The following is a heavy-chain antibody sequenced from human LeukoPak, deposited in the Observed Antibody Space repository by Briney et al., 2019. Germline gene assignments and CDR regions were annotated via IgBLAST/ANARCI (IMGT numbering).Heavy chain of an antibody. D-gene: IGHD3-22*01. CDR3: AKDSYDSSGYHLGFDY. V-gene: IGHV1-2*02. CDR2: INPNSGGT. CDR1: GYTFTGYY. J-gene: IGHJ4*02. Sequence: GASVKVSCKASGYTFTGYYMHWVRQAPGQGLEWMGWINPNSGGTNYAQKFQGRVTMTRDTSISTAYMELSRLRSDDTALYYCAKDSYDSSGYHLGFDYWGQGTLVTVSS.